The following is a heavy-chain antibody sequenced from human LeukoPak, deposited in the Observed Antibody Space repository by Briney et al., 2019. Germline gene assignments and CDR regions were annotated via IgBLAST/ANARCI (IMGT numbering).Heavy chain of an antibody. CDR1: GGSISSGGYY. D-gene: IGHD5-24*01. CDR3: ARRGDGYNYDAFDI. Sequence: SQTLSLTCTVSGGSISSGGYYWSWIRQHPGKGLEWIGYIYYSGSTYYNPSLKSRVTISVDTSKNQFSLKLSSVTAADTAVYYCARRGDGYNYDAFDIWGQGTMVTVSS. V-gene: IGHV4-31*03. CDR2: IYYSGST. J-gene: IGHJ3*02.